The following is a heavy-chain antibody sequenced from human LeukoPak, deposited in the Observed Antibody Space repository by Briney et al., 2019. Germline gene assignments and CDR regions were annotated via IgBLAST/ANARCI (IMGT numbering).Heavy chain of an antibody. D-gene: IGHD3-3*01. CDR3: ARIGNNPRITIFGVAHLDYYYYGMDV. V-gene: IGHV3-9*01. CDR2: ISWSSGDI. J-gene: IGHJ6*02. Sequence: GRSLRLSCAASGFSFGGYALHWVRQAPGKGLEWVASISWSSGDIVHVDSVKGRFIISRDNAKNSLYLQMNSLRAEDTAVYYCARIGNNPRITIFGVAHLDYYYYGMDVWGQGTTVTVSS. CDR1: GFSFGGYA.